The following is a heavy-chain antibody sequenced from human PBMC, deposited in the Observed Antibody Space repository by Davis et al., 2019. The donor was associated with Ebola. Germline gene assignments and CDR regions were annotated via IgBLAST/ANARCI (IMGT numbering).Heavy chain of an antibody. CDR3: TTFPITMIVVVLDY. D-gene: IGHD3-22*01. J-gene: IGHJ4*02. CDR2: IKSKTDGGTT. CDR1: GFTFGDYA. Sequence: GGSLRLSCTASGFTFGDYAMSWVRQAPGKGLEWVGRIKSKTDGGTTDYAAPVKGRFTISRDDSKNTLYLQMNSLKTEDTAVYYCTTFPITMIVVVLDYWGQGTLVTVSS. V-gene: IGHV3-15*01.